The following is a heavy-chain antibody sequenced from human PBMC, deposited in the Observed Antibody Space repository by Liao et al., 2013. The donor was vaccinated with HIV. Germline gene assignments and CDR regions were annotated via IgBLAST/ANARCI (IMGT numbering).Heavy chain of an antibody. Sequence: QVQLQESGPGLVKPSQTLSLTCTVSGGSLRSDSYYWSWIRQPAGKGLEWIGRIYTSGSTNYNPSLKSRVTMSVDTSKNQFSLKLSSVTAADTAVYYCARVGILTGSADYWGQGTLVTVSS. V-gene: IGHV4-61*02. CDR2: IYTSGST. D-gene: IGHD3-9*01. CDR1: GGSLRSDSYY. CDR3: ARVGILTGSADY. J-gene: IGHJ4*02.